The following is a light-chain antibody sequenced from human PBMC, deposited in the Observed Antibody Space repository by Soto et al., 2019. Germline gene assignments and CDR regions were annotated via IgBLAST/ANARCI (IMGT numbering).Light chain of an antibody. Sequence: AIRMTQSPSSLSASAGDRVAIACRDGQAVGRYLAWYQQKPGQAPKLLIYGASTLQSGVPSRFSGGGSGTDFTLTISCLHSEDFATYYCQHYKTYPWTFGQGTKVEIK. CDR2: GAS. J-gene: IGKJ1*01. CDR1: QAVGRY. V-gene: IGKV1-8*01. CDR3: QHYKTYPWT.